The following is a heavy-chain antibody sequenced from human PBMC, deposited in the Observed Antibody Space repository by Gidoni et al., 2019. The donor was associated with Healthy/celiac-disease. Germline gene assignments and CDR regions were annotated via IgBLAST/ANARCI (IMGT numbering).Heavy chain of an antibody. CDR2: ISSSSSTI. V-gene: IGHV3-48*02. Sequence: EVQLVESGGGLVQPGGSLRLSCAASGFTFSSYSMNWVRQAPGKGLEWVSYISSSSSTIYYADSVKGRFTISRDNAKNSLYLQMNSLRDEDTAVYYCARGSRGAAATLMLVDPWGQGTLVTVSS. J-gene: IGHJ5*02. D-gene: IGHD2-15*01. CDR3: ARGSRGAAATLMLVDP. CDR1: GFTFSSYS.